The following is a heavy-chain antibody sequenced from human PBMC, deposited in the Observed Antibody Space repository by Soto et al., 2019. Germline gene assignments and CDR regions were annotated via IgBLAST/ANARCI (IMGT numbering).Heavy chain of an antibody. J-gene: IGHJ5*02. CDR2: VYHTGTT. CDR3: ARVPSP. Sequence: SETLSLTCAVSGTSISSTFWWTWVRQPPGKGLEWIGEVYHTGTTKYNPSLKNRVTISVDKSNNQFSLELRAVTAADTAVYYCARVPSPWGQGTLVTVSS. CDR1: GTSISSTFW. V-gene: IGHV4-4*02.